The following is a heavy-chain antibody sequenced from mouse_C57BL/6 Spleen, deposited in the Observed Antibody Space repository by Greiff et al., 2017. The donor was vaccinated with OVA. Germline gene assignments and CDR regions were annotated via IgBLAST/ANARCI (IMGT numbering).Heavy chain of an antibody. D-gene: IGHD3-1*01. V-gene: IGHV1-69*01. CDR1: GYTFTSYW. CDR2: IDPSDSYT. CDR3: ARSGRGQDFDY. Sequence: QVQLQQSGAELVMPGASVKLSCKASGYTFTSYWMHWVKQRPGQGLEWIGEIDPSDSYTNYNQKFKGKSTLTVDKSSSTAYMQLSSLTSEDSAVYYCARSGRGQDFDYWGQGTTLTVSS. J-gene: IGHJ2*01.